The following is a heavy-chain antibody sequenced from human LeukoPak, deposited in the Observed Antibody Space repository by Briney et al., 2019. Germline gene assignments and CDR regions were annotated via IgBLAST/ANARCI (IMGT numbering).Heavy chain of an antibody. D-gene: IGHD3-3*01. J-gene: IGHJ6*03. V-gene: IGHV4-34*01. CDR1: GGSFSGYY. Sequence: PSETLSLTCAVYGGSFSGYYWGWIRQPPGKGLEWIGSIYYSGSTYYNPSLKSRVTISVDTSKNQFSLKLSSVTAADTAVYYCASLSSPHFYDFWSGWLYYYYMDVWGKGTTVTVSS. CDR2: IYYSGST. CDR3: ASLSSPHFYDFWSGWLYYYYMDV.